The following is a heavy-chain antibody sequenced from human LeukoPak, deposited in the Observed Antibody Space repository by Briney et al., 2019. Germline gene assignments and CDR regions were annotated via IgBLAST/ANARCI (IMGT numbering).Heavy chain of an antibody. V-gene: IGHV4-34*01. CDR1: GGSFSGYY. J-gene: IGHJ5*02. CDR2: INHSGST. CDR3: ARGKFVVVAPFRNWFDP. Sequence: SETLSLACAVYGGSFSGYYWSWIRQPPGKGLEWIGEINHSGSTNYNPSLKSRVTISVDTSKNQFSLKLSSVTAADTAVYYCARGKFVVVAPFRNWFDPWGQGTLVTVSS. D-gene: IGHD2-2*01.